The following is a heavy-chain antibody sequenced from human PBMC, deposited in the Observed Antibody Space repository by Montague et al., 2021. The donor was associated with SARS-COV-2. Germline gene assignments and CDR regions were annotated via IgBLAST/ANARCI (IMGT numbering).Heavy chain of an antibody. J-gene: IGHJ6*02. CDR1: GGSISSSSYY. D-gene: IGHD1-20*01. Sequence: SETRSLTCTVSGGSISSSSYYWGWLRQPPGKGLEWIGSIYYSGSTYYNPSLKSRVTISVDTSKNQFSLKLSSVTAADTAVYYCARRVTGTTVHYYYYGMDVWGQGTTVTVSS. CDR3: ARRVTGTTVHYYYYGMDV. CDR2: IYYSGST. V-gene: IGHV4-39*01.